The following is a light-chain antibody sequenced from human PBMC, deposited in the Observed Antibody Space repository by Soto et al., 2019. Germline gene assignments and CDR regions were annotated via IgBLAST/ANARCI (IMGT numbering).Light chain of an antibody. Sequence: EIVLTQAPGTLSLSPGERATLSCRASQSVTSSYLAWFQQKPGQAPRLLIYDTSTRAPGISARFSGSGSGTDFTLTISSLESEDSGIYYCQQRHNWLTFGGGTKVDIK. CDR2: DTS. V-gene: IGKV3D-20*02. CDR3: QQRHNWLT. J-gene: IGKJ4*01. CDR1: QSVTSSY.